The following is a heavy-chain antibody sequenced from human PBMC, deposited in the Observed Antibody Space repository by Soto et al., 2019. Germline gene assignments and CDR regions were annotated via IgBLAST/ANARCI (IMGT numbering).Heavy chain of an antibody. CDR2: IYYSGST. CDR1: GGSISSYY. Sequence: PSETLSLTCTVSGGSISSYYWSWIRQPPGKGLEWIGYIYYSGSTNYNPSLKSRVTISVDTSKNQFSLKLSSVTAADTAVYYCARRRGLGVVVPAANDAFDICGQGTMVTVSS. V-gene: IGHV4-59*08. D-gene: IGHD2-2*01. J-gene: IGHJ3*02. CDR3: ARRRGLGVVVPAANDAFDI.